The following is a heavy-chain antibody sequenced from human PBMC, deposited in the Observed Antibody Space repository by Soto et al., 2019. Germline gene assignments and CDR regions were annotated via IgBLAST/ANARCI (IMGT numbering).Heavy chain of an antibody. D-gene: IGHD2-15*01. V-gene: IGHV1-18*01. Sequence: QVQLVQSGAEVKKPGASVKVSCKASGYTFTSYGISWVRQAPGQGLEWMGWISAYNGNTNYAQKLQGRVTMTTDTSTSAAYMELRSLRCDDTAVYYCATSYLGYCSGGSCLSYWGQGTLVTVSS. CDR1: GYTFTSYG. J-gene: IGHJ4*02. CDR2: ISAYNGNT. CDR3: ATSYLGYCSGGSCLSY.